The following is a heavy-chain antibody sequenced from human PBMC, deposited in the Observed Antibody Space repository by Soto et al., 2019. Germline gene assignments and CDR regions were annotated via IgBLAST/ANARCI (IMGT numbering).Heavy chain of an antibody. J-gene: IGHJ4*02. Sequence: QVQLVQSGPEVKKPGASVKVSCKASGYTFSTYDFNRVRQAPGQGLEWMGWRNPKSGMTGSAQKFQGRVTMTRDSYISTVYMELSSLRSEDKAVYYCARVAGSPDYWGQGTLVTVSS. CDR1: GYTFSTYD. V-gene: IGHV1-8*01. CDR2: RNPKSGMT. D-gene: IGHD1-26*01. CDR3: ARVAGSPDY.